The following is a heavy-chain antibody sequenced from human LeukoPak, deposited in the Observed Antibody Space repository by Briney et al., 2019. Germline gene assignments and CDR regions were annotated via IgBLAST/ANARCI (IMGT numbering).Heavy chain of an antibody. CDR3: ARRGVMGMGAT. Sequence: PGGSLRLSCAASGFTFSSYAMHWVRQAPGKGLEWVAVISYDGSNKYYADSVKGRFTISGDNSKNTLYLQMNSLRAEDTAVYYCARRGVMGMGATWGQGTLVTVSS. J-gene: IGHJ5*02. D-gene: IGHD1-26*01. CDR2: ISYDGSNK. CDR1: GFTFSSYA. V-gene: IGHV3-30-3*01.